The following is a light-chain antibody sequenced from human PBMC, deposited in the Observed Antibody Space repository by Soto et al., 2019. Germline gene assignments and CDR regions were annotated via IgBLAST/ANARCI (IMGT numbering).Light chain of an antibody. V-gene: IGKV3-20*01. CDR2: GAS. CDR1: QTLSGSY. J-gene: IGKJ5*01. CDR3: QEYNTSPIT. Sequence: EIVLTQSPGTLSLSPGERATLSCRASQTLSGSYLAWYQQKPGLAPRLLIYGASTRATGIPDRFSGSGSGTDFTLTISGLEPEDFAVYCCQEYNTSPITFGQGTRLEIK.